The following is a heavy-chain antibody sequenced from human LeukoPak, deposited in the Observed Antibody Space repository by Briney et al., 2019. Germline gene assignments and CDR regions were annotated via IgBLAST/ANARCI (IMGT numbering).Heavy chain of an antibody. CDR2: IYYSGST. Sequence: SETLSLACTVSGGSISSGDYYWSWIRQHPGKGLEWIGYIYYSGSTYYNPSLKSRVTISVDTSKNQFSLKLSSVTAADTAVYYCAREDRTPSLFDYWCQGSLVTVSS. V-gene: IGHV4-31*03. D-gene: IGHD1-14*01. CDR3: AREDRTPSLFDY. CDR1: GGSISSGDYY. J-gene: IGHJ4*02.